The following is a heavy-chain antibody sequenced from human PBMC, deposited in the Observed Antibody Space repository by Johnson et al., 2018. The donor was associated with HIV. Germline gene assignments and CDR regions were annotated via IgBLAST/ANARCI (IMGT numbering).Heavy chain of an antibody. J-gene: IGHJ3*02. CDR1: GFTVNSNY. Sequence: MLLVESGGGLVQPGGSLRLSCAASGFTVNSNYINWVRQAPGKGLECVSGIYSGGRTYYADSVKGRFTISRDNSKNTLYLQMNSLRAEDTAVYYCAKLPGGNSGFVDAFDIWGQGTMVTVSS. D-gene: IGHD4-23*01. CDR2: IYSGGRT. CDR3: AKLPGGNSGFVDAFDI. V-gene: IGHV3-66*02.